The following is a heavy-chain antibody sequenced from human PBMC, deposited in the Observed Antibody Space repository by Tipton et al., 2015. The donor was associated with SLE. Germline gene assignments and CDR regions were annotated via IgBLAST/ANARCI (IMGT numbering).Heavy chain of an antibody. D-gene: IGHD4-11*01. CDR2: IVPIIGKP. Sequence: QVQLVQSGPEVKKPGSSVKVSCKASGGVFSSYGINWVRQAPGQGLEWMGVIVPIIGKPNYAQKFQGRVTITADESTSTAYMELSSLRSEDTAVYYCARGRMATVTDFDYWGQGTPVTVSS. V-gene: IGHV1-69*01. CDR3: ARGRMATVTDFDY. CDR1: GGVFSSYG. J-gene: IGHJ4*02.